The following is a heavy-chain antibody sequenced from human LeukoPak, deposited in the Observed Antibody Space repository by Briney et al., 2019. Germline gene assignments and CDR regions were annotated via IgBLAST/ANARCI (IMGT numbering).Heavy chain of an antibody. V-gene: IGHV4-30-4*07. J-gene: IGHJ4*02. CDR2: VYYSGGT. CDR1: GGSISSGAYS. Sequence: PSETLSLTCAVSGGSISSGAYSWSWIRQPPRKGLEWIGYVYYSGGTYYNPSLKIRVTISVDTSKNQFSLKLSSVTAADTAVYYCARDVVAAAGTWDYWGQGTLVTVSS. D-gene: IGHD6-13*01. CDR3: ARDVVAAAGTWDY.